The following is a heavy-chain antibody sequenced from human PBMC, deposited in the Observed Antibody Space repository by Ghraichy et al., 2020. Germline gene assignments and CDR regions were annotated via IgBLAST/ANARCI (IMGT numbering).Heavy chain of an antibody. D-gene: IGHD2-2*01. CDR1: GGSISSGGYY. CDR3: ARDTQYCSSTSCYAHWFDP. CDR2: IYYSGST. V-gene: IGHV4-31*03. J-gene: IGHJ5*02. Sequence: SLNISCTVSGGSISSGGYYWSWIRQHPGKGLEWIGYIYYSGSTYYNPSLKSRVTISVDTSKNQFSLKLSSVTAADTAVYYCARDTQYCSSTSCYAHWFDPWGQGTLVTVSS.